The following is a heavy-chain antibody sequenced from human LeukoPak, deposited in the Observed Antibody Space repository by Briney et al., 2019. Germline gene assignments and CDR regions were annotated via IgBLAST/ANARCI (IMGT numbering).Heavy chain of an antibody. CDR3: ATAAKAVRWGLAY. Sequence: ASVKVSCKVSGYTLTELSMHCVRQAPGKGLEWMGGFDPEDGETIYAQKFQGRVTMTEDTSTDTAYMELSGLRSEDTAVYYCATAAKAVRWGLAYWGQGTLVTVSS. CDR1: GYTLTELS. CDR2: FDPEDGET. J-gene: IGHJ4*02. D-gene: IGHD3-16*01. V-gene: IGHV1-24*01.